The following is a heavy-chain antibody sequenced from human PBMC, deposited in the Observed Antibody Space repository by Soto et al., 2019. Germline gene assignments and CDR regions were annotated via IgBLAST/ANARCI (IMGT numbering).Heavy chain of an antibody. Sequence: QVQLVQSGAEVKKPGSSVKVSCKASGGTFSSYAISWVRQAPGQGLEWMGGIIPIFGTANYAQKFQGRVTITADKSTSTAYMELSSLRSEDTAVYYCARDRKNTEIYYCYGMDVWGQGTTVTVSS. J-gene: IGHJ6*02. CDR3: ARDRKNTEIYYCYGMDV. CDR2: IIPIFGTA. CDR1: GGTFSSYA. V-gene: IGHV1-69*06. D-gene: IGHD5-18*01.